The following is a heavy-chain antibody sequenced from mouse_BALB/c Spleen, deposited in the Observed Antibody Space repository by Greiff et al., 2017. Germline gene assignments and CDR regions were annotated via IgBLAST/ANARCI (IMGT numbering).Heavy chain of an antibody. CDR1: GDSITSGY. D-gene: IGHD1-1*01. CDR2: ISYSGST. CDR3: ARRITTVEYYFDY. Sequence: EVQLQESGPSLVKPSQTLSLTCSVTGDSITSGYWNWIRKFPGNKLEYMGYISYSGSTYYNPSLKSRISITRDTSKNQYYLQLNSVTTEDTATYYCARRITTVEYYFDYWGQGTTLTVSS. V-gene: IGHV3-8*02. J-gene: IGHJ2*01.